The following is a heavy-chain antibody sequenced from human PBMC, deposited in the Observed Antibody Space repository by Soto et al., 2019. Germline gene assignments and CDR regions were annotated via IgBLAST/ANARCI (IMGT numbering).Heavy chain of an antibody. CDR3: AKNETTRPWFDP. CDR1: GGSIRNGNYY. CDR2: IYYIGTT. J-gene: IGHJ5*02. Sequence: QVQLQESGPGLVKASQTLSLTCTVSGGSIRNGNYYWSWIRQLPGKGLEWIGNIYYIGTTSYNPSIKSRVIISVDTSKNKFSLELTSVLAGDTAVYYCAKNETTRPWFDPWGQGTLVTVSS. D-gene: IGHD1-1*01. V-gene: IGHV4-31*03.